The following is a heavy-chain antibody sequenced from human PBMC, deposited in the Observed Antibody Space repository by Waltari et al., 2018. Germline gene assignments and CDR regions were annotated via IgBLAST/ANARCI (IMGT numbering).Heavy chain of an antibody. V-gene: IGHV3-33*08. Sequence: QVQLVESGGGVVQPGRSLRLSCAASGFTFSSYGMHWVRQAPGTGLEWVAVIWYDGSNKYYADSVKGRFTISRDNSKNTLYLQMNSLRAEDTAMYYCARDSFSNYDILTGYFDYWGQGTLVTVSS. CDR1: GFTFSSYG. CDR3: ARDSFSNYDILTGYFDY. D-gene: IGHD3-9*01. CDR2: IWYDGSNK. J-gene: IGHJ4*02.